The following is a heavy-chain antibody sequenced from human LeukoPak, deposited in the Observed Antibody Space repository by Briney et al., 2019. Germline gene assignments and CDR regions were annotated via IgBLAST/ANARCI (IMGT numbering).Heavy chain of an antibody. CDR2: IYYSGST. CDR3: ARDFNGRDGYSFGY. D-gene: IGHD5-24*01. V-gene: IGHV4-61*01. Sequence: SETLSLTCTVSGDSVSSGSYYWSWIRQPPGKGLEWIGYIYYSGSTNYNPSLKSRVTISVDTSKNQFSLKLSSVTAADTAVYYCARDFNGRDGYSFGYWGQGTLVTVSS. CDR1: GDSVSSGSYY. J-gene: IGHJ4*02.